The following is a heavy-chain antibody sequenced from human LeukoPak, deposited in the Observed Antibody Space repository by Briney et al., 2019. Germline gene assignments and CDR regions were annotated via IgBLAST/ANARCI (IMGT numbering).Heavy chain of an antibody. Sequence: PSETLSLTCTVSGGSISSYYWSWIRQPPGKGLEWIGYIYYSGSTNHNPSLKSRVTISVDTSKNQFSLKLSSVTAADTAVYYCARTRMVRGAPRFGGPLDYWGQGTLVTVSS. CDR2: IYYSGST. J-gene: IGHJ4*02. CDR1: GGSISSYY. V-gene: IGHV4-59*12. CDR3: ARTRMVRGAPRFGGPLDY. D-gene: IGHD3-10*01.